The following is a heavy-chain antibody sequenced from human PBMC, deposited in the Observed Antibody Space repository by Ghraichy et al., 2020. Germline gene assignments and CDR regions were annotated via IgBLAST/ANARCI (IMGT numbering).Heavy chain of an antibody. J-gene: IGHJ4*02. CDR3: ARGGDYYGSGSYYNWGSYYFDY. Sequence: SQTLSLTCTVSGGSISSSSYYWGWIRQPPGKGLEWIGSIYYSGSTYYNPSLKSRVTISVDTSKNQFSLKLSSVTAADTAVYYCARGGDYYGSGSYYNWGSYYFDYWGQGTLVTVSS. D-gene: IGHD3-10*01. CDR1: GGSISSSSYY. V-gene: IGHV4-39*01. CDR2: IYYSGST.